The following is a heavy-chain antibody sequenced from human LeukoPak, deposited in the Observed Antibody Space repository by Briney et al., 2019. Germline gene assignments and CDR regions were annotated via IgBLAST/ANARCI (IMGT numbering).Heavy chain of an antibody. CDR3: ARRDTSGSLFWFDP. Sequence: GESLKISCQGSGYSFSHHWIAWVRKMPGKGLEWMAMMYPGDSDTRYSPSFQGRVTISVDKSISTAYLQWNSLKASDTGMYYCARRDTSGSLFWFDPWGQGTLVTVSS. CDR1: GYSFSHHW. J-gene: IGHJ5*02. D-gene: IGHD3-10*01. V-gene: IGHV5-51*01. CDR2: MYPGDSDT.